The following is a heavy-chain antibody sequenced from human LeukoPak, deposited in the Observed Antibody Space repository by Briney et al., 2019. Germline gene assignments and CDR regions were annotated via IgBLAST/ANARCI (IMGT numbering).Heavy chain of an antibody. Sequence: ASVKVSCKASGYTFTSYYMHWVRQAPGQGLEWMGIINPSGGSTSYAQKFQGRLTMTRDTSTSTVYMELSSLRSEETAVYYGARDGGGQLVRNWFDPWGQGTLVTVSS. J-gene: IGHJ5*02. CDR2: INPSGGST. D-gene: IGHD6-6*01. CDR3: ARDGGGQLVRNWFDP. CDR1: GYTFTSYY. V-gene: IGHV1-46*01.